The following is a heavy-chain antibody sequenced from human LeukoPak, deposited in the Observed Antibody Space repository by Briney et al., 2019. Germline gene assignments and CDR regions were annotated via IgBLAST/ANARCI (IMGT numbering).Heavy chain of an antibody. V-gene: IGHV3-23*01. CDR2: ISGSGGST. D-gene: IGHD4-17*01. J-gene: IGHJ4*02. CDR1: GFTFSSYA. Sequence: GGSLRLSCAASGFTFSSYAMSWVRQAPGKGLEWVSAISGSGGSTYYADSVKGRFTISGDNSKNTLYLQMNSLRAEDSAVYYCAKDRGDYQIGLDYWGQGTLVTVSS. CDR3: AKDRGDYQIGLDY.